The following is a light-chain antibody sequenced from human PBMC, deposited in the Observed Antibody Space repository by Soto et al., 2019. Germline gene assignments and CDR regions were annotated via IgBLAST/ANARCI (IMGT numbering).Light chain of an antibody. Sequence: SLLAQPPSASGTPGQRVTISCSGSSSNIESNTVYWYQQLPGMSPRLLIHTNYRRPSGVPDRFSGSKSGTSASLAISGLQSEDEADYYCLAWDDSLNGNLFGTGTKVTVL. J-gene: IGLJ1*01. CDR2: TNY. V-gene: IGLV1-44*01. CDR1: SSNIESNT. CDR3: LAWDDSLNGNL.